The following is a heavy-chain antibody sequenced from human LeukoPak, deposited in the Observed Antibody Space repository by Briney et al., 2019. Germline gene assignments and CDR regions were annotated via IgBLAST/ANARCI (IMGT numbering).Heavy chain of an antibody. V-gene: IGHV3-23*01. D-gene: IGHD5-18*01. Sequence: GGSLRLSCAASGFTFSSYAMSWVRQAPGRGLEWVSAISGSGGSTYSADSVKGRFTISRDNSKNTLYLQMNSLRVEDTAVYYCAKGLDTTISNEAVDIWGQGTMVTVSS. J-gene: IGHJ3*02. CDR2: ISGSGGST. CDR3: AKGLDTTISNEAVDI. CDR1: GFTFSSYA.